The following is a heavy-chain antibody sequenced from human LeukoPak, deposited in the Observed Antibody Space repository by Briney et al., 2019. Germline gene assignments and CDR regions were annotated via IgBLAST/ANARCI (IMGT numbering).Heavy chain of an antibody. V-gene: IGHV3-21*04. J-gene: IGHJ3*02. CDR3: ARELKQQLVRSNSNAFDI. D-gene: IGHD6-13*01. CDR2: ISSNSNYK. Sequence: GGSLRLSCAASGFIFSTYTINWVRQAPGKGLEWVSAISSNSNYKYYSDSVKGRFTISRDDAERSVYLQINNLRAEDTAVYYCARELKQQLVRSNSNAFDIWGQGTMVTVSS. CDR1: GFIFSTYT.